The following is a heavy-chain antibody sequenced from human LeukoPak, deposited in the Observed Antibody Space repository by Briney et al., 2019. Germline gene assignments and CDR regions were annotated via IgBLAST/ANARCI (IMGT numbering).Heavy chain of an antibody. CDR3: TKDTNYDFWSGFSSYMDA. CDR2: ISYDGSHK. J-gene: IGHJ6*03. D-gene: IGHD3-3*01. V-gene: IGHV3-30*18. Sequence: PGGSLRLSCAASGFTFSSSGMHWVRQAPGKGLEWVAVISYDGSHKYYAASVKGRFTISRDNSENSLYLQMNSLRAEDTAVYYCTKDTNYDFWSGFSSYMDAWGQGTTVTVSS. CDR1: GFTFSSSG.